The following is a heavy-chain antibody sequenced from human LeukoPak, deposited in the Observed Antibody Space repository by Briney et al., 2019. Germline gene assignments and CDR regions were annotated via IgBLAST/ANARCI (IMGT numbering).Heavy chain of an antibody. CDR1: GGSISSSSYY. J-gene: IGHJ4*02. Sequence: PSETLSLTCTVSGGSISSSSYYWGWIRQPPGKGLEWIGSIYYSGSTYYNPSLKSRVTISVDTSKNQFSLKLSSVTAADTAVYYCARVTMVRGVIHYYFDYWGQGTLVTVSS. D-gene: IGHD3-10*01. CDR2: IYYSGST. V-gene: IGHV4-39*07. CDR3: ARVTMVRGVIHYYFDY.